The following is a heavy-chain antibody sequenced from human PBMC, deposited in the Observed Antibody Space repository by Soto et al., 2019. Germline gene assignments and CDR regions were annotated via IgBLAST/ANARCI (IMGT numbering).Heavy chain of an antibody. D-gene: IGHD2-8*01. V-gene: IGHV1-18*01. J-gene: IGHJ6*02. CDR3: AREGVGYCTNGVCYYYYGMDV. CDR2: ISAYNGNT. Sequence: ASVKVSCKASGYTFTSYGISWVRQAPGQGLEWMGWISAYNGNTNYAQKLQGRVTMTTDTSTSTAYMELRSLRSDDTAVYYCAREGVGYCTNGVCYYYYGMDVWGQGTTVTVSS. CDR1: GYTFTSYG.